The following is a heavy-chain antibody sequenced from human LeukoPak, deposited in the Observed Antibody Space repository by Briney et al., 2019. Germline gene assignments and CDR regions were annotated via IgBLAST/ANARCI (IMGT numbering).Heavy chain of an antibody. CDR3: ASGWAPAAILTRRGGY. J-gene: IGHJ4*02. CDR2: ISSSGSTI. V-gene: IGHV3-48*03. Sequence: PGGCLRLSCAASGFTFSSYEMNWVRQAPGKGLEWVSYISSSGSTIYYADSVKGRFTISRDNAKNSLYLQMNSLRAEDTAVYYCASGWAPAAILTRRGGYWGQGTLVTVSS. D-gene: IGHD2-2*01. CDR1: GFTFSSYE.